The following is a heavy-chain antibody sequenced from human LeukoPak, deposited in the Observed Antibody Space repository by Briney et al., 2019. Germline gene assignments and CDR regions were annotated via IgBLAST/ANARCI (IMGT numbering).Heavy chain of an antibody. V-gene: IGHV3-30-3*01. CDR3: ARGMADTAMVMNY. CDR2: ISYDGSNK. D-gene: IGHD5-18*01. CDR1: GFTFSSYA. Sequence: GGSLRLSCAASGFTFSSYAMHWVRQAPGKGLEWVAVISYDGSNKYYADSVKGRFTISRDNSKNTLYLQMNSLRAEDTAVYYCARGMADTAMVMNYWGQGTLVTVSS. J-gene: IGHJ4*02.